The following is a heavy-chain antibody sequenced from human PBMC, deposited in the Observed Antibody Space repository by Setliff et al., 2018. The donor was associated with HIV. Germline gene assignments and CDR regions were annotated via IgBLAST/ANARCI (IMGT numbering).Heavy chain of an antibody. CDR1: GGSFSGYY. CDR3: ARGVNSGTYWGYYYYMDV. V-gene: IGHV4-34*01. CDR2: INHRGST. J-gene: IGHJ6*03. D-gene: IGHD1-26*01. Sequence: SETLSLTCAVYGGSFSGYYWSWIRQPPGKGLEWIGEINHRGSTNYNPSLKSRVIISVDTSKNQFSLRLSSVTAADTAIYYCARGVNSGTYWGYYYYMDVWGKGTTVTVS.